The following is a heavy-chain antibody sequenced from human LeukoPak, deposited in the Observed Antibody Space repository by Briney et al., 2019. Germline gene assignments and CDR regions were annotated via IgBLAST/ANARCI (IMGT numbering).Heavy chain of an antibody. CDR3: ARADTAMVTGYYGMDV. D-gene: IGHD5-18*01. J-gene: IGHJ6*02. Sequence: GGSLRLSCAASGFTFSSYSMNWVRQAPGKGLEWVSSISSSSSYICYADSVKGRFTISRDNAKNSLYLQMNSLRAEDTAVHYCARADTAMVTGYYGMDVWGQGTTVTVSS. CDR2: ISSSSSYI. CDR1: GFTFSSYS. V-gene: IGHV3-21*01.